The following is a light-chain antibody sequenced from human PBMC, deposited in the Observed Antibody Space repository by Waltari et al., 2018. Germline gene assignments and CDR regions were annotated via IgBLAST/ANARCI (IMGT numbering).Light chain of an antibody. CDR3: QSYDSSNHVV. CDR2: EDN. Sequence: NFMLTQPHSVSESPGKTVTISCTRSSGSIASNSVQCYQQRPGSAPTTVIYEDNQRPSGVPDRFSGSIDSSSNSASLTISGLKTEDEADYYCQSYDSSNHVVFGGGTKLTVL. CDR1: SGSIASNS. V-gene: IGLV6-57*03. J-gene: IGLJ2*01.